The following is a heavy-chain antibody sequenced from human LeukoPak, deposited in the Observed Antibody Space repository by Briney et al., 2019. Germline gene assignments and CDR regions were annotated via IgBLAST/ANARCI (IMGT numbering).Heavy chain of an antibody. J-gene: IGHJ4*02. D-gene: IGHD3-3*01. V-gene: IGHV1-18*01. Sequence: GASVKVSCKASGYTFTSYGISWVRQAPGQGLEWMGWISAYNGNTNYAQKLQGRVTMTTDTSTSTAYMELRSLRSDDTAVYYCAREASPSNDFWSGYSRTIDYWGQGTLVTVSS. CDR1: GYTFTSYG. CDR2: ISAYNGNT. CDR3: AREASPSNDFWSGYSRTIDY.